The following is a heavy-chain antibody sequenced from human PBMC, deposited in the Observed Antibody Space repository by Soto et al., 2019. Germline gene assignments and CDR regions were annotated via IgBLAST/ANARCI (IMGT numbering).Heavy chain of an antibody. J-gene: IGHJ4*02. V-gene: IGHV3-30*18. Sequence: GGSLRLSCAAPGFTCSIYGMHWVRQAPGKGLEWVAVISNDGSNKYYADSVKGRFTISRDNSKNTLYLQMNSLRAEDTAVYYCAKDAPDFSGYDSSFDYWGQGTLVTVSS. D-gene: IGHD5-12*01. CDR2: ISNDGSNK. CDR1: GFTCSIYG. CDR3: AKDAPDFSGYDSSFDY.